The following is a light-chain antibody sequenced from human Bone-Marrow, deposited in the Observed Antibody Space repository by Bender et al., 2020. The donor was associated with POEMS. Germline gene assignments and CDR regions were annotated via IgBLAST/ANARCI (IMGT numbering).Light chain of an antibody. Sequence: QSALTQPPSASGSPGQSVTISCTGLIYDLVSWYQHHPGEAPKLIIHEGYKRPSGVSNRFSGSKSGNTASLTISGLQTEDEADYYCCSYAGSWKVFGGGTKVTVL. CDR1: IYDL. CDR2: EGY. CDR3: CSYAGSWKV. V-gene: IGLV2-23*01. J-gene: IGLJ2*01.